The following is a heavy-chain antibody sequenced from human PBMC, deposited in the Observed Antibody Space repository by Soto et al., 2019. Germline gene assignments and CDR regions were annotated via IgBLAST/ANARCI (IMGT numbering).Heavy chain of an antibody. CDR3: AHRAYRDTIFDY. CDR2: IYWYDDK. Sequence: QITLKESGPTLVKPTQTLTLTCSFSGFSLATSGEGVVWIRQPPGQALEWLSIIYWYDDKRYNSSLQSRLTITKDTSKNEVVLTMTNMDPVDTATYYCAHRAYRDTIFDYWGQGVLVTVS. V-gene: IGHV2-5*01. J-gene: IGHJ4*02. D-gene: IGHD3-16*02. CDR1: GFSLATSGEG.